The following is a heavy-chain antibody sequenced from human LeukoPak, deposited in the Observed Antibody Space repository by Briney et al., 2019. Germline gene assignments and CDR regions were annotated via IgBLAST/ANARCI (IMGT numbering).Heavy chain of an antibody. D-gene: IGHD1-26*01. J-gene: IGHJ4*02. V-gene: IGHV3-23*01. CDR3: AKGGKWGVTPFDY. CDR1: GFTFSSYA. CDR2: ISGGGGST. Sequence: GGSLRLSCAASGFTFSSYAMSWVRQAPGKGLEWVSAISGGGGSTYYADSVKGRFTISRDNSKNTLYLQVNSLRAEDTAVYYCAKGGKWGVTPFDYWGQGTLVTVSS.